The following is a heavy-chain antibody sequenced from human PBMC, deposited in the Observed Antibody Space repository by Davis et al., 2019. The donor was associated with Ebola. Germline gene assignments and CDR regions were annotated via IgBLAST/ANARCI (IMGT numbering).Heavy chain of an antibody. CDR3: ARVITIFGVVIYHAFDI. J-gene: IGHJ3*02. D-gene: IGHD3-3*01. Sequence: SVQVSCKASAGTFSSSAISRVRHAPGHALECTGRIIPILGLANYAQKFQGRVTITADKSTSTAYMELSSLRSEDTAVYYCARVITIFGVVIYHAFDIWGQGTMVTVSS. CDR1: AGTFSSSA. V-gene: IGHV1-69*10. CDR2: IIPILGLA.